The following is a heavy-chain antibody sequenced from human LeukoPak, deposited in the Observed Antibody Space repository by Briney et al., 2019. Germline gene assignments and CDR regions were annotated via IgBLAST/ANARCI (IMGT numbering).Heavy chain of an antibody. J-gene: IGHJ4*02. Sequence: PSETLSFTCTVSGGSISSSNYYWGWIRQSPGKGLEWIGSVYYSGSTYYNPSLKSRVTISVDASKNQFSLKLSSVTAADTAVYFCARHVLRYYDTSGYYFWGQGTLVTVSS. CDR2: VYYSGST. CDR1: GGSISSSNYY. CDR3: ARHVLRYYDTSGYYF. D-gene: IGHD3-22*01. V-gene: IGHV4-39*01.